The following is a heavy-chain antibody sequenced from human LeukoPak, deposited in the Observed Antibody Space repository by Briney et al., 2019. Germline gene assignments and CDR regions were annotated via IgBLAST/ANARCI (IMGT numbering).Heavy chain of an antibody. Sequence: SGPALVKPTQTLTLTCTFSGFSLSTSGMCVSWIRQPPGKALEWLARIDWDDDKYYSTSLKTRLTISKDTSKNQVVLTMTNMDPVDTATYYCALQSPPDYGDAYYFDYWGQGTLVTVSS. J-gene: IGHJ4*02. CDR3: ALQSPPDYGDAYYFDY. CDR2: IDWDDDK. CDR1: GFSLSTSGMC. D-gene: IGHD4-17*01. V-gene: IGHV2-70*11.